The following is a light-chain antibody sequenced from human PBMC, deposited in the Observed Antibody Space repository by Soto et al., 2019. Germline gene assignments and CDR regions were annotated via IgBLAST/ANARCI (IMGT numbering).Light chain of an antibody. CDR1: QTISDW. Sequence: DIQMPQSPSTLSANVGDRVSITCRASQTISDWLAWYQQKPGQAPKLLIYKASTLESGVPSRFSGSGSGTEVTLTISSLQTDDFASYYCQQYSSYPSLTFVGGTKLEIK. CDR3: QQYSSYPSLT. J-gene: IGKJ4*01. V-gene: IGKV1-5*03. CDR2: KAS.